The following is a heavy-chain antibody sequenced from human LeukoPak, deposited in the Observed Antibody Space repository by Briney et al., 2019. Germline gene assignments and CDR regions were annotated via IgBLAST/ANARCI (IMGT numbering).Heavy chain of an antibody. V-gene: IGHV4-34*01. J-gene: IGHJ6*03. CDR3: ARDPTSSGYMDV. Sequence: PSETLSLTCAVYGGSFSGYYWSWIRQPPGKGLEWIGEINHSGSTNYNPSLKSRVTISVDTSKNQFSLKLSSVTAADTAVYYCARDPTSSGYMDVWGKGTTVTVSS. CDR2: INHSGST. D-gene: IGHD2-2*01. CDR1: GGSFSGYY.